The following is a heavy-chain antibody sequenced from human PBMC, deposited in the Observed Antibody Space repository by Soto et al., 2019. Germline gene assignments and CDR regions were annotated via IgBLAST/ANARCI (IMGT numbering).Heavy chain of an antibody. CDR3: ARDGIGYSSSWYVLDP. CDR2: IYYSGST. J-gene: IGHJ5*02. V-gene: IGHV4-39*07. CDR1: GGSISGSGYY. D-gene: IGHD6-13*01. Sequence: PSETLSLTCTVSGGSISGSGYYWGWIRQPPGKGLDWIGTIYYSGSTYSNSSLKSRVTISVDKSKNQFSLKLSSVTAADTAVYYCARDGIGYSSSWYVLDPWGQGTLVTVSS.